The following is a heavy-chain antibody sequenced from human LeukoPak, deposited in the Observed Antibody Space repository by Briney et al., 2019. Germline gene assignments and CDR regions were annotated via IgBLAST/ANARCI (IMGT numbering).Heavy chain of an antibody. D-gene: IGHD4-17*01. CDR2: INPSGGST. J-gene: IGHJ4*02. CDR1: GYTFTSYY. CDR3: AREESISDYGDYGAIDY. Sequence: GASVKVSCKASGYTFTSYYMHWVRQAPGQGLEWMGIINPSGGSTSYAQKFQGRVTMTGDTSTSTVYMELSSLRSEDTAVYYCAREESISDYGDYGAIDYWGQGTLVTVSS. V-gene: IGHV1-46*01.